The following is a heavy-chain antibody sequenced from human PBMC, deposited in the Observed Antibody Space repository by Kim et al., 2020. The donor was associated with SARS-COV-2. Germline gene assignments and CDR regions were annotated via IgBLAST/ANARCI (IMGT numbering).Heavy chain of an antibody. Sequence: GGSLRLSCAASEFTFSSYSMNWVRQAPGKGLEWVSSISSSSSFIYYADSVKGRFTISRDNAKNSLYLQMNSLRAEDTAMYDCARRNCSSTSCYSDYWGQGPLVPVSS. CDR1: EFTFSSYS. D-gene: IGHD2-2*01. CDR2: ISSSSSFI. V-gene: IGHV3-21*01. CDR3: ARRNCSSTSCYSDY. J-gene: IGHJ4*02.